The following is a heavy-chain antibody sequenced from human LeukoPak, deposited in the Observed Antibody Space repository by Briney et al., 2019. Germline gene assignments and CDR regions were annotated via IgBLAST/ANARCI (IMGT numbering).Heavy chain of an antibody. J-gene: IGHJ3*02. D-gene: IGHD3-16*02. Sequence: GGSLRLSCAASGFTFSSYAMSWVRQAPGKGLEWVSAISGSGGSTYYADSVKGRFTISRDNAKKTLYVQRNSLRAEDTAVYYCAKDPYDYVWGSYRPHDAFDIWGQGTMVTVS. CDR2: ISGSGGST. CDR1: GFTFSSYA. CDR3: AKDPYDYVWGSYRPHDAFDI. V-gene: IGHV3-23*01.